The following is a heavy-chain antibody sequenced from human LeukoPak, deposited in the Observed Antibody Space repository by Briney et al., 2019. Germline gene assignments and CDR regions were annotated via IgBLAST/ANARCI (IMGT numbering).Heavy chain of an antibody. CDR2: IYTSGST. J-gene: IGHJ6*03. D-gene: IGHD6-19*01. Sequence: SETLSLTCTVSGGSISCGSYYWSWIRQPAGKGLEWIGRIYTSGSTNYNPSLKSRVTISVDTSKNQFSLKLSSVTAADTAVYYCARVLSSYHYYYMDVWGKGTTVTVSS. CDR1: GGSISCGSYY. CDR3: ARVLSSYHYYYMDV. V-gene: IGHV4-61*02.